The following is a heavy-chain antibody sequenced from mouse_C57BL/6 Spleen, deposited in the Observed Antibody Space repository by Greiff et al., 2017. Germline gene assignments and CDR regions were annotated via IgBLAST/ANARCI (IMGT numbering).Heavy chain of an antibody. V-gene: IGHV1-59*01. Sequence: QVQLQQPGAELVRPGTSVKLSCKASGYTFTSYWMHWVKQRPGQGLEWIGVIDPSDSYTNYNQKFKGKATLTVDTSSSTAYMQLSSLTSEDSAVYYCARSESYGSSYAYCDYWGQGTTLTVSS. J-gene: IGHJ2*01. CDR1: GYTFTSYW. D-gene: IGHD1-1*01. CDR3: ARSESYGSSYAYCDY. CDR2: IDPSDSYT.